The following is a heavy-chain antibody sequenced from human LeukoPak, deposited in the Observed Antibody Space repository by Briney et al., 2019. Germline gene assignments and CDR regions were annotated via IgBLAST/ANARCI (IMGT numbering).Heavy chain of an antibody. Sequence: GESLKISCQGSGSTFTSYWIGWVRQMPGKGLEWMGIIYPGDSDTRYSPSFQGQVTISADKSISTAYLQWSSLKASDTAMYYCARAVSTNRWGDWEYWGQGTLVTVSS. CDR2: IYPGDSDT. CDR1: GSTFTSYW. CDR3: ARAVSTNRWGDWEY. D-gene: IGHD3-16*01. J-gene: IGHJ4*02. V-gene: IGHV5-51*01.